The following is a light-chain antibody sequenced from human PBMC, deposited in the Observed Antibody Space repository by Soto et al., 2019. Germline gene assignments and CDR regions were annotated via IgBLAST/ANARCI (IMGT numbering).Light chain of an antibody. V-gene: IGKV1-39*01. J-gene: IGKJ1*01. CDR1: QSISSY. Sequence: DVQMTQSKSSLSASLGDRFTVTGLASQSISSYLNWYQQKPGKAPKLLIYAASSLQSGVPSRFSGSGSGTDFTLTISSLQPEDFATYYCQQSYSTPRTFGQGTKVDIK. CDR3: QQSYSTPRT. CDR2: AAS.